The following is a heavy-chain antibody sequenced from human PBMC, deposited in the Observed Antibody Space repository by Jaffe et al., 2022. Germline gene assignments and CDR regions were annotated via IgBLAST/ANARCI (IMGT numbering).Heavy chain of an antibody. CDR1: GFTFSSYG. J-gene: IGHJ4*02. CDR2: IRSDGSNK. Sequence: QVQLVESGGGVVQPGGSLRLSCAASGFTFSSYGMHWVRQAPGKGLEWVAFIRSDGSNKYYADSVKGRLTISRDNSKNTLYLQMNSLRAEDTAVYYCAKDSSVYQLPYYFDYWGQGTLVTVSS. CDR3: AKDSSVYQLPYYFDY. V-gene: IGHV3-30*02. D-gene: IGHD2-2*01.